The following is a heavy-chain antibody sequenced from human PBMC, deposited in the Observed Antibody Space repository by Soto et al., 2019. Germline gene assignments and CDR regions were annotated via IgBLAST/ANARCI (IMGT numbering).Heavy chain of an antibody. Sequence: DVHLVESGGGLVQPGGSLRLSCTASGFSVSDNYMSWFRQAPGKGLEWVSVVYSGGTSTHRESLKGRFIGSRDISKNTLYRQMTNLTAEDTAVYYCARIVDTYNTDENWFDPWGQGTLVTVAS. V-gene: IGHV3-66*01. D-gene: IGHD3-3*01. CDR3: ARIVDTYNTDENWFDP. CDR1: GFSVSDNY. J-gene: IGHJ5*02. CDR2: VYSGGTS.